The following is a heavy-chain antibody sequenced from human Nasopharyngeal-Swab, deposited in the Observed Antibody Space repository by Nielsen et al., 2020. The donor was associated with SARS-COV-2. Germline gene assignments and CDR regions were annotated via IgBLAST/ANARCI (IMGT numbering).Heavy chain of an antibody. V-gene: IGHV3-23*01. J-gene: IGHJ3*02. CDR2: TGASGNGG. Sequence: GESLKISCVASGFTFSSYAMSWVRQAPGKGLEWVSATGASGNGGYYTDSVRGRFIISRDNSENTLYLQLNSLRAEDTALYYCARVPPMVRGVFAFDIWGQGTMVTVSS. D-gene: IGHD3-10*01. CDR1: GFTFSSYA. CDR3: ARVPPMVRGVFAFDI.